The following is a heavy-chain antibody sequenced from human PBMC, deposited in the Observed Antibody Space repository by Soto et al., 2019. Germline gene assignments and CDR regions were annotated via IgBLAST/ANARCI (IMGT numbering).Heavy chain of an antibody. V-gene: IGHV3-23*01. CDR1: GFTFSSYG. J-gene: IGHJ4*02. Sequence: EVQLLESGGGLVQPGGSLRLSCAASGFTFSSYGMTWVRQAPGKGLEWVSFSSATGAGTYYADSVKGRFTISRDNSKNTLYLQMTSLRADDTAVYYWAKDRRAGGNYGFYSDFWGQGALVIVSS. CDR2: SSATGAGT. D-gene: IGHD1-7*01. CDR3: AKDRRAGGNYGFYSDF.